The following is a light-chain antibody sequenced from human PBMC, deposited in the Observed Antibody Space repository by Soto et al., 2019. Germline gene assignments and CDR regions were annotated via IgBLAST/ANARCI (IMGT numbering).Light chain of an antibody. CDR1: QSVSES. CDR3: QQLTDWPPQWA. CDR2: GAS. Sequence: EIVLTQSPATLSLSPGERATLSCRASQSVSESLAWYQQKPGQAHRLLIYGASSRATGIPDRFSGSGSGTEFTLTISSLEPEDFAVYYCQQLTDWPPQWAFGQGTKVDIK. J-gene: IGKJ1*01. V-gene: IGKV3-11*01.